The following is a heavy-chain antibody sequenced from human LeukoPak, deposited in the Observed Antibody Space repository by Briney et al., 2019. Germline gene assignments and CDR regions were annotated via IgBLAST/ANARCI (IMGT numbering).Heavy chain of an antibody. D-gene: IGHD6-13*01. CDR1: GFTFSNYW. CDR2: IKQDGSET. V-gene: IGHV3-7*01. J-gene: IGHJ3*02. Sequence: PGGSLRLSCAASGFTFSNYWMNWVRQPPGKGLEWVANIKQDGSETYYVDSVKGRFTISRDNSKNTLYLQMGSLRAEDMAVYYCARDSSSWHDAFDIWGQGTMVTVSS. CDR3: ARDSSSWHDAFDI.